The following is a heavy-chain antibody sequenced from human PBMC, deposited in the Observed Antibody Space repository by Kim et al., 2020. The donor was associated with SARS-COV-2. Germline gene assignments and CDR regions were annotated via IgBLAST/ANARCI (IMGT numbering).Heavy chain of an antibody. CDR2: IYSGGST. Sequence: GGSLRLSCAASGFTVSSNYMSWVRQAPGKGLEWVSVIYSGGSTYYADSVKGRFTISRDNSKNTPYLQMNSLRAGDTAVYYCARDRVIPPYGMDVWGQGTTFTVSS. D-gene: IGHD3-22*01. CDR3: ARDRVIPPYGMDV. V-gene: IGHV3-53*01. J-gene: IGHJ6*02. CDR1: GFTVSSNY.